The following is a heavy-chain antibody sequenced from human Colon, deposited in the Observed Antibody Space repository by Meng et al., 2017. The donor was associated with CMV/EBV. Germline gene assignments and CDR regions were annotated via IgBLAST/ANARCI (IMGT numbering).Heavy chain of an antibody. Sequence: GESLKISCAGSGFTFDTYSMNWVRQAPGKGLEWVSTITNSGGSANYADSVRGRFTISRDNSKNTLYLQMHSLRADDTAVYYCVTVDHAFWGSLGPWGQGTLVTVSS. D-gene: IGHD3/OR15-3a*01. CDR2: ITNSGGSA. J-gene: IGHJ1*01. V-gene: IGHV3-23*01. CDR1: GFTFDTYS. CDR3: VTVDHAFWGSLGP.